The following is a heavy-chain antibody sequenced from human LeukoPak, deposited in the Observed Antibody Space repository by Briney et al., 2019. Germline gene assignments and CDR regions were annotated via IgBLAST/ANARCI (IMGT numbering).Heavy chain of an antibody. CDR2: IYYSGST. Sequence: TPSETLSLTCTVSGGSISSYYWSWIRHPPGKGVEWIGYIYYSGSTNYNPSLKSRVTISVDTSKNQFSLKLSSVTTADTAVYYCARYLAGGPFDYWGQGTLVTVCS. CDR3: ARYLAGGPFDY. CDR1: GGSISSYY. J-gene: IGHJ4*02. V-gene: IGHV4-59*01. D-gene: IGHD2-8*02.